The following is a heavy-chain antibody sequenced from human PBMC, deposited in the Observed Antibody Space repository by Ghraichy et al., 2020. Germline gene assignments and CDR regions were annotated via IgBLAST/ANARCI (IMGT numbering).Heavy chain of an antibody. CDR3: ARAGYSYGYDGSYYYYGMDV. J-gene: IGHJ6*02. CDR2: TYYRSKWYN. V-gene: IGHV6-1*01. CDR1: GDSVSSNSAA. Sequence: SQTLSLTCAISGDSVSSNSAAWNWIRQSPSRGLEWLGRTYYRSKWYNDYAVSVKSRITINPDTSKNQFSLQLNSVTPEDTAVYYCARAGYSYGYDGSYYYYGMDVWGQGTTVTVSS. D-gene: IGHD5-18*01.